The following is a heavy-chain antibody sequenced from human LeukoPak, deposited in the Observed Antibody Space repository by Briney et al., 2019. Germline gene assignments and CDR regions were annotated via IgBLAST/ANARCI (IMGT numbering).Heavy chain of an antibody. V-gene: IGHV3-33*06. CDR2: IWYDGSNT. D-gene: IGHD2-2*01. Sequence: GGSLRLSCAASGFTFSTYGMHWVRQAPGKGPEWVAVIWYDGSNTYYADSVKGRFTISRDNSKNTLYLQMSSLRAEDTAVYYCAKATGYCSTTSCAGDWFDPWGQGALVTVSS. CDR3: AKATGYCSTTSCAGDWFDP. CDR1: GFTFSTYG. J-gene: IGHJ5*02.